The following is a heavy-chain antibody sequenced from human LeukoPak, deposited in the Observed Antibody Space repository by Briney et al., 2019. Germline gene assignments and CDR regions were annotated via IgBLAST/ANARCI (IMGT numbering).Heavy chain of an antibody. J-gene: IGHJ4*02. CDR1: GFTFSSYS. CDR2: INPSGGKT. Sequence: GGSLRLSCAASGFTFSSYSMSWVRQAPGKGLEWVCAINPSGGKTYYADSVQGRFTISRDNSKNTLYLQMNSLRVDDTAVYYCAKDIDYWGQGTLVTVSS. V-gene: IGHV3-23*01. CDR3: AKDIDY.